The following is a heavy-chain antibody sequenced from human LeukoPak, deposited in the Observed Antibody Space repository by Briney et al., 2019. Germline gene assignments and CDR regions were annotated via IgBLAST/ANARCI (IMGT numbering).Heavy chain of an antibody. D-gene: IGHD3-3*01. CDR1: GYTFNGYY. V-gene: IGHV1-2*02. Sequence: GASVNVSCKASGYTFNGYYIHWVRQAPGQGLEWMGWINPNSGVTKYAQQFQGRVTMTWDTSVSTAYMELYRLTSDDTAMYYCARFGVVTNDAFDIWGQGPMVTISS. CDR2: INPNSGVT. J-gene: IGHJ3*02. CDR3: ARFGVVTNDAFDI.